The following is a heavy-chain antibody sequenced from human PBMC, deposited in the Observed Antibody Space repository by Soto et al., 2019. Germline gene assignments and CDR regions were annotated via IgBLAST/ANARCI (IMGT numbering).Heavy chain of an antibody. CDR1: GYSITSNNW. Sequence: PSETLSLTCAVSGYSITSNNWWAWIRQPPGKGLEWIGYIYYSGFTHYNPSLKSRVTISVDTSKNQFSLKLSSVTAADTAVYYCARAYYDFWSGYPSAVDYWGQGTLVTVSS. CDR3: ARAYYDFWSGYPSAVDY. J-gene: IGHJ4*02. CDR2: IYYSGFT. D-gene: IGHD3-3*01. V-gene: IGHV4-28*03.